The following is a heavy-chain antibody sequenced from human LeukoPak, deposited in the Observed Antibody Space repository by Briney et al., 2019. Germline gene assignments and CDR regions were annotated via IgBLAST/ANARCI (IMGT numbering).Heavy chain of an antibody. J-gene: IGHJ4*02. V-gene: IGHV4-59*01. CDR2: IYYSGST. Sequence: SETLSLTCTVPGDSISSYYWRWILQPPGKGLEWIGSIYYSGSTSYSPSLKSRVTISVDTSKNQFSLKLSSVTAADTAVYYCARQDYSNNSLGYLDYWGQGTLVTVSS. CDR1: GDSISSYY. CDR3: ARQDYSNNSLGYLDY. D-gene: IGHD2-2*01.